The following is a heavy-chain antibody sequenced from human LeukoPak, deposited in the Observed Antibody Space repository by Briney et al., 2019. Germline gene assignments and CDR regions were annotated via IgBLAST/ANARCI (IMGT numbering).Heavy chain of an antibody. CDR3: ARVFIDDGWIQLWFGKHYYDSNDAFDI. Sequence: SETLSLTCTVSGGSISTYYWGWIRQPPGKGLEWIGSIYYSGSTYYNPSLKSRVTISVDTSKNQFSLKLSSVTAADTAVYYCARVFIDDGWIQLWFGKHYYDSNDAFDIWGQGTMVTVSS. CDR1: GGSISTYY. D-gene: IGHD5-18*01. CDR2: IYYSGST. V-gene: IGHV4-39*07. J-gene: IGHJ3*02.